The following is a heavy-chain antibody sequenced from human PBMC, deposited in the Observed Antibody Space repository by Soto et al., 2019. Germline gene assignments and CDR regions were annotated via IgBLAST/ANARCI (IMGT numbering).Heavy chain of an antibody. CDR1: GYTFTSYG. CDR3: ARALYDILTGYYFDY. D-gene: IGHD3-9*01. J-gene: IGHJ4*02. V-gene: IGHV1-18*01. Sequence: ASVKVSCKASGYTFTSYGISWVRQAAGQGLEWIGWISAYNGNTNYAQKLQGRVTMTTDTSTSTAYMELSSLRSEDTAVYYCARALYDILTGYYFDYWGQGTLVTVSS. CDR2: ISAYNGNT.